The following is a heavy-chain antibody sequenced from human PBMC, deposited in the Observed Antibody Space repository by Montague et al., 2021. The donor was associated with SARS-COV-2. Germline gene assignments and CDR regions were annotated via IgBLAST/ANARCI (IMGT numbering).Heavy chain of an antibody. D-gene: IGHD3-10*01. Sequence: SETLSLTCAVSGGSFSDDYWSWIRRSPGKGLEWIGDVYHSGSTTYNPSVRSRVLISIDTSRSQISLNLRSVTAADTAVYYCARGGIRIGMNRGVRSRPFDSWGQGTLVTVSS. CDR1: GGSFSDDY. J-gene: IGHJ5*01. CDR2: VYHSGST. CDR3: ARGGIRIGMNRGVRSRPFDS. V-gene: IGHV4-34*01.